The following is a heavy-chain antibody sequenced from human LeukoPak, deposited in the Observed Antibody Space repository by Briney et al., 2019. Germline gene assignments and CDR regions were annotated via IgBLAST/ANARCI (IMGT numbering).Heavy chain of an antibody. V-gene: IGHV3-7*03. CDR2: IKEDGSEN. CDR1: GFTFSSYW. J-gene: IGHJ4*02. D-gene: IGHD3-10*01. CDR3: AKDMAAYYYSSGNIDY. Sequence: GGSLRLSCAASGFTFSSYWMNWVRQAPGKGLEWVAHIKEDGSENYYVDSVKGRFTISRDNAKNSLYLQMNSLRAEDTALYYCAKDMAAYYYSSGNIDYWGQGTLVTVSS.